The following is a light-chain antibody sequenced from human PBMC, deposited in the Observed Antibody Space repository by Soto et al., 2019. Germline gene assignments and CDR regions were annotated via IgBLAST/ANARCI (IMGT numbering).Light chain of an antibody. CDR3: QRSDSIPPA. V-gene: IGKV1-39*01. CDR1: QRISRY. J-gene: IGKJ4*01. CDR2: AAS. Sequence: DIQMTQSPSSLSASVGDRVSITCRASQRISRYLNWYQQKPGKAPKLLISAASSLQSGVPSRFSGSGSGTDFTLTITSLQPDDFATYYCQRSDSIPPAFGGGTKVDI.